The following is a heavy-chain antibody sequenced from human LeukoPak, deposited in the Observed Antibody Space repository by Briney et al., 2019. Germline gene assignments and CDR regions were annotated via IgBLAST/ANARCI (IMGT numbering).Heavy chain of an antibody. CDR3: ARDKGGYDYSDY. CDR1: GFTFSSYS. CDR2: ISSSSSYI. Sequence: PGGSLRLSCAASGFTFSSYSMNWVRQAPGKGLEWVSSISSSSSYIYYADSVKGRFTISRDNAKNSLYLQMTSLRDEDTAVYYCARDKGGYDYSDYWGQGTLVTVSS. J-gene: IGHJ4*02. V-gene: IGHV3-21*01. D-gene: IGHD5-12*01.